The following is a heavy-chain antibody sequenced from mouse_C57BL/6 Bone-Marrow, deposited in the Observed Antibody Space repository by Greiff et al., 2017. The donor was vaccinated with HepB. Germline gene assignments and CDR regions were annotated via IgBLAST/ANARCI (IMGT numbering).Heavy chain of an antibody. CDR3: TTSSMVTTIYYAMDY. J-gene: IGHJ4*01. CDR1: GFNIKDDY. CDR2: IDPENGDT. Sequence: EVQLQQSGAELVRPGASVKLSCTASGFNIKDDYMHWVKQRPEQGLEWIGWIDPENGDTEHASKFQGKATITADTSSNTAYLQLSSLTSEDTAVYYCTTSSMVTTIYYAMDYWGQGTSVTVSS. D-gene: IGHD2-2*01. V-gene: IGHV14-4*01.